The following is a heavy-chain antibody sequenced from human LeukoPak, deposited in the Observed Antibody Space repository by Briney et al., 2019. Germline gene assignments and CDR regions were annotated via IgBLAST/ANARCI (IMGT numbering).Heavy chain of an antibody. J-gene: IGHJ4*02. Sequence: PGRSLRLSCAASGFTFDDYAMHWVRQAPGKGLEWVSGISWNSGSIGYADSVKGRFTISRDNAKNSLYLQMNSLRAEDMALYYCAKDRSDIVATLFDYWGQGTLATVSS. CDR2: ISWNSGSI. CDR3: AKDRSDIVATLFDY. V-gene: IGHV3-9*03. CDR1: GFTFDDYA. D-gene: IGHD5-12*01.